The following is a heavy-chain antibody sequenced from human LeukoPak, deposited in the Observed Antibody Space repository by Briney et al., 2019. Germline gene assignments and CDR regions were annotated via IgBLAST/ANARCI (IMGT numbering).Heavy chain of an antibody. D-gene: IGHD5-12*01. Sequence: ASVKVSCKASGYTFITGYYMHWVRQAPGQGLEWMGWINPNSGGTNYAQKFQGRVTLTRDTSFNTAYMEVSGLRSDDTAMYYCARMLNGAYDVWGQGTLVTVSS. CDR2: INPNSGGT. J-gene: IGHJ1*01. CDR3: ARMLNGAYDV. V-gene: IGHV1-2*02. CDR1: GYTFITGYY.